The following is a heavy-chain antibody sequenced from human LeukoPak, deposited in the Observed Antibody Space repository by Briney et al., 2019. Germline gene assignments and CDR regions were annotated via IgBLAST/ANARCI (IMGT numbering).Heavy chain of an antibody. CDR3: ASGYCSSTSCLSHYYYYGMGV. J-gene: IGHJ6*04. CDR2: INHSGST. D-gene: IGHD2-2*01. CDR1: GGSSSGYY. V-gene: IGHV4-34*01. Sequence: SETLSLTCSVYGGSSSGYYWSWIRHPPGKGLEWIGEINHSGSTNYNPSLNSRVTISVDTSKNQISLKLSSVTAADTAVYYCASGYCSSTSCLSHYYYYGMGVWGKGTTVTVSS.